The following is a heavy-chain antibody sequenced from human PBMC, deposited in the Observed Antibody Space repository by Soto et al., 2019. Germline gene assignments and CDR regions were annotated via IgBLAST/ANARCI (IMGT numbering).Heavy chain of an antibody. CDR2: IYYSGST. Sequence: QLQLQESGPGLVKPSETLSLTCTVSGGSISSSSYYWGWIRQPPGKGLEWIGSIYYSGSTYYNPSLKSRVTISVDTSKNQFPLKLSSVTAADTAVYYCARSSYYYGMDVWGQGTTVTVSS. CDR1: GGSISSSSYY. CDR3: ARSSYYYGMDV. J-gene: IGHJ6*02. V-gene: IGHV4-39*01.